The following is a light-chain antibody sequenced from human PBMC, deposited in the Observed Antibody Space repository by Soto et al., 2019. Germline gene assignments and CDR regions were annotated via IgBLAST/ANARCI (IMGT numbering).Light chain of an antibody. V-gene: IGLV2-23*01. Sequence: QSALTQPASVSGSPGQSITISCTGTSSDVGSYKFVSWYQQHPVKAPKLMIYEGSKRPSGVSTRFSGSKSGNTASLTISGLQAEAEADYYCCSYAGSSTLVFGGGTKLTVL. CDR2: EGS. CDR3: CSYAGSSTLV. CDR1: SSDVGSYKF. J-gene: IGLJ2*01.